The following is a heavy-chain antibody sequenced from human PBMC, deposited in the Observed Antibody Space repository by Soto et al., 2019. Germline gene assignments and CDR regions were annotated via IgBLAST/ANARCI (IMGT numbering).Heavy chain of an antibody. D-gene: IGHD6-13*01. Sequence: PGGSLRLSCAASGFTFSSYWMHWVRQGPGKGLVWVSRINSDGSSRSYADSVKGRFTISRDNAKNTLYLQMNSLRAEDTAVYYCASGVGIAASYYGMDVWGQGTTVTVSS. V-gene: IGHV3-74*01. CDR1: GFTFSSYW. CDR3: ASGVGIAASYYGMDV. J-gene: IGHJ6*02. CDR2: INSDGSSR.